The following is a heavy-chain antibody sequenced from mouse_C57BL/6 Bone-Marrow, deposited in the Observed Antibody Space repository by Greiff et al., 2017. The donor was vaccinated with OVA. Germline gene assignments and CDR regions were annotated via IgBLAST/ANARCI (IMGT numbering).Heavy chain of an antibody. CDR1: GFTFSDYG. CDR2: ISSGSSTI. V-gene: IGHV5-17*01. Sequence: EVQRVESGGGLVKPGGSLKLSCAASGFTFSDYGMHWVRQAPEQGLEWVAYISSGSSTISYADTVKGRFTISRDNAKNTLFLQMTSLRSEDTAMYYCARTGYWYFDVWGTGTTVTVSS. CDR3: ARTGYWYFDV. J-gene: IGHJ1*03.